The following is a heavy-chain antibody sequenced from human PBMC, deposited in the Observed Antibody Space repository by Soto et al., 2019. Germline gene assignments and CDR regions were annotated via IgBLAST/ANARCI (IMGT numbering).Heavy chain of an antibody. J-gene: IGHJ6*02. CDR2: IYYSGST. D-gene: IGHD6-19*01. V-gene: IGHV4-39*01. CDR1: GGSISSSSYY. Sequence: NPSETLSLTCTVSGGSISSSSYYWGWIRQPPGKGLEWIGSIYYSGSTYYNPSLKSRVTISVDTSKNQFSLKLSSVTAADTAVYYCARQDSSGWYDYYYGMDVWGQGTTVTVSS. CDR3: ARQDSSGWYDYYYGMDV.